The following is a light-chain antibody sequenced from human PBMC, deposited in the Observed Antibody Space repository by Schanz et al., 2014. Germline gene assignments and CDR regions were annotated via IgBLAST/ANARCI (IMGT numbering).Light chain of an antibody. CDR3: QQFNTYPST. CDR1: QSISSW. Sequence: DIQMTPSPSTLSASVGDRVTITCRASQSISSWLAWYQQKPGKAPKLLIYDASSLGSGVPSRFSGSGSGTEFTLTISSLQPEDFATYYCQQFNTYPSTFGPGTKVDIK. J-gene: IGKJ3*01. V-gene: IGKV1-5*01. CDR2: DAS.